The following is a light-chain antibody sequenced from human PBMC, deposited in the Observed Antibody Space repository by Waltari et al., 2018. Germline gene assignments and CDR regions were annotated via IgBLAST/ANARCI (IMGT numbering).Light chain of an antibody. CDR2: WAS. CDR1: QSIMYSSNNQNF. V-gene: IGKV4-1*01. CDR3: QQYFVTPFT. J-gene: IGKJ3*01. Sequence: DIVMTQSPDSLAVSLGERATINCKSSQSIMYSSNNQNFLAWYQKKPGHPPKLLIYWASTRQSGVPDRFTGSWSGTDFTLTISSLQAEDVAVYYCQQYFVTPFTFGP.